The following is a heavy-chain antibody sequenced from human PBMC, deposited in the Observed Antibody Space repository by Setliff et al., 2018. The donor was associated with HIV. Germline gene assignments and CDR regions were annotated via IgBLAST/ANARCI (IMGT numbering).Heavy chain of an antibody. V-gene: IGHV4-38-2*01. D-gene: IGHD5-12*01. Sequence: SETLSLTCAVSGYSISSGNYWGWIRQPPGKGLEWIGTVYHSGSTYYNPSLKSRVTISVDTSKNQFSLKLSSVTAADTAVYYCARHRFAVEMATITVDYYYYYMDVWGKGTTVTVSS. CDR1: GYSISSGNY. J-gene: IGHJ6*03. CDR2: VYHSGST. CDR3: ARHRFAVEMATITVDYYYYYMDV.